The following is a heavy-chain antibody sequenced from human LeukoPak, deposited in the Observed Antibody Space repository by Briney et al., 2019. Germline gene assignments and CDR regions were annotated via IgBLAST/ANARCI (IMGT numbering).Heavy chain of an antibody. CDR2: IRYDGSNK. J-gene: IGHJ4*02. CDR1: GFTFSSYG. Sequence: GGSLRLSCAASGFTFSSYGMHWVRQAPGKGLGWVAFIRYDGSNKYYADSVKGRFTISRDNSKNTLYLQMNSLRAEDTAVYYCANPRIVGATRDYWGQGTLVTVSS. CDR3: ANPRIVGATRDY. V-gene: IGHV3-30*02. D-gene: IGHD1-26*01.